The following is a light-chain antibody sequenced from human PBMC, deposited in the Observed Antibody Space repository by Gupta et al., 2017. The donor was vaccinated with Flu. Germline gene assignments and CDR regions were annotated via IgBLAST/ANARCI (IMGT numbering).Light chain of an antibody. CDR1: QTVTTS. CDR3: QQYSSYPWT. V-gene: IGKV1-5*03. J-gene: IGKJ1*01. Sequence: GDRVTVTCRASQTVTTSLAWYQQKPGRAPQLFIFQASTLHGGVPSTFSGSGSGTDFNLTISSLHPDDFATYYCQQYSSYPWTFGQGTRVEFK. CDR2: QAS.